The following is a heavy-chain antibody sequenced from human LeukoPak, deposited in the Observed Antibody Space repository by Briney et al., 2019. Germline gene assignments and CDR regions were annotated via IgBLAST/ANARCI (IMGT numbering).Heavy chain of an antibody. D-gene: IGHD3-16*01. J-gene: IGHJ6*03. CDR1: GGSISSYY. Sequence: SETLSLTCTVSGGSISSYYWSWIRQPPGKGLEWIGYIYYSENTNYNPSLKSRVTISVDTSKNQFSLKLSSVTAADTAVYYCARAHMITSYYYYYYMDVWGKGTTVTVSS. CDR2: IYYSENT. V-gene: IGHV4-59*01. CDR3: ARAHMITSYYYYYYMDV.